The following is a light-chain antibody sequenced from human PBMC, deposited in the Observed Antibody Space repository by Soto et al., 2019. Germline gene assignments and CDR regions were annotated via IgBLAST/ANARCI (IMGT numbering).Light chain of an antibody. CDR2: DAS. V-gene: IGKV3-20*01. CDR3: QQYGSSSIT. Sequence: EIVMTQSPATLSVSPGERATLSCRASQSVFSSLAWYQQKPGQPPRLLIYDASNRATGIPDRFSGSGSGTDFTLTISRLEPEDFAVYYCQQYGSSSITFGQGTRLEIK. CDR1: QSVFSS. J-gene: IGKJ5*01.